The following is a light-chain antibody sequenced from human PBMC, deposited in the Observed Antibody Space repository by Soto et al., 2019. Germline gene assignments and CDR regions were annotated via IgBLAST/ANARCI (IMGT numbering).Light chain of an antibody. CDR2: GAS. CDR3: QQYGSSVT. CDR1: QSVSNNY. Sequence: EIVLTQSPGTLSLSPGERATLSCRASQSVSNNYLAWYQQKPGQAPRLLIYGASNRATGIPDRFSGSGSGTDFTLTISRLEPEDFAVYYCQQYGSSVTFGHGTKVEI. J-gene: IGKJ1*01. V-gene: IGKV3-20*01.